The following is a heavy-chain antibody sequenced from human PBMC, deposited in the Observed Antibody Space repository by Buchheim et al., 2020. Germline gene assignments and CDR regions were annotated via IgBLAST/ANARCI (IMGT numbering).Heavy chain of an antibody. CDR1: GGSFSGYY. J-gene: IGHJ6*02. CDR2: INHSGST. D-gene: IGHD4-11*01. Sequence: QVQLQQWGAGLLKPSETLSLTCAVYGGSFSGYYWSWIRQPPGKGLEWIGEINHSGSTNYNPSLKSRVTISVDTSKNQFSLNLNSVTAADTAVYYCAREYRYSSGAHYYGMDVWGQGTT. V-gene: IGHV4-34*01. CDR3: AREYRYSSGAHYYGMDV.